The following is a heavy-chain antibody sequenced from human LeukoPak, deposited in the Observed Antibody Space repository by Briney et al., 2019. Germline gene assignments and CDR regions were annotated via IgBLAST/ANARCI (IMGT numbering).Heavy chain of an antibody. CDR1: GFTFSNYP. CDR2: STSSGDRT. CDR3: AKVAVEYYYGSGSFDY. Sequence: PGGSLRLSCAASGFTFSNYPMSWVRQAPGKGLEWVSVSTSSGDRTSYADSVKGRFTVSRDNSKNMLYLQMNSLRAEDTAVYYCAKVAVEYYYGSGSFDYWGQGTLVTVSS. V-gene: IGHV3-23*01. J-gene: IGHJ4*02. D-gene: IGHD3-10*01.